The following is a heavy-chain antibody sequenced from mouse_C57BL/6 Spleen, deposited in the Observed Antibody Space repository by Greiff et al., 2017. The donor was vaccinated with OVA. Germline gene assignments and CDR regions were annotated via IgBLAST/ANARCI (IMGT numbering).Heavy chain of an antibody. CDR3: ARGEGD. Sequence: QVQLQQPGAELVKPGASVKLYCKASGYTFTSYWMQWVKQRPGQGLEWIGEIDPSDSYTNYNQKFKGKATLTVDTSSSTAYMQLSSLTSEDSAVYYCARGEGDWGQGTTLTVSS. V-gene: IGHV1-50*01. J-gene: IGHJ2*01. CDR1: GYTFTSYW. CDR2: IDPSDSYT.